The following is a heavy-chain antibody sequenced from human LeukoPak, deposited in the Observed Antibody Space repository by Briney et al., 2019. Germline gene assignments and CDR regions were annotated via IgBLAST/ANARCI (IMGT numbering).Heavy chain of an antibody. CDR1: DFTFSFYW. J-gene: IGHJ4*02. Sequence: GESLKISCAASDFTFSFYWMTWVRQAPGEGLEWVANILPDGSEKYYLDPVKGRFTISRDNPTNSLYLQINSLRAEDTALYYCGRLARNAWYAVDYWGQGTLVTVSS. CDR2: ILPDGSEK. CDR3: GRLARNAWYAVDY. D-gene: IGHD6-19*01. V-gene: IGHV3-7*01.